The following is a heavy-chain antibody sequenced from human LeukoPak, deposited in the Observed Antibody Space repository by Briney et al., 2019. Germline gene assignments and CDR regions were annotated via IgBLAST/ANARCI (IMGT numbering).Heavy chain of an antibody. CDR3: AKTSPLTWWAPTIDY. V-gene: IGHV3-23*01. CDR1: GFTFGSYS. D-gene: IGHD2-15*01. J-gene: IGHJ4*02. Sequence: GGSLRLSCAASGFTFGSYSMTWVRQAPGKGLEWVSVMSADSATTFYADSVKGRFTISRDNSKNTLYLQMNSLRAEDTAIYYCAKTSPLTWWAPTIDYWGQGTLVTVSS. CDR2: MSADSATT.